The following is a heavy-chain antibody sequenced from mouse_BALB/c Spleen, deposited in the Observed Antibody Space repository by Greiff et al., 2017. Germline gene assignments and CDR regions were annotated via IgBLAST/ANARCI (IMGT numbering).Heavy chain of an antibody. CDR1: GFNIKDTY. J-gene: IGHJ3*01. V-gene: IGHV14-3*02. CDR3: ASGRYDGAWFAY. D-gene: IGHD2-14*01. Sequence: EVKLQQSGAELVKPGASVKLSCTASGFNIKDTYMHWVKQRPEQGLEWIGRIDPANGNTKYDPKFQGKATITADTSSNTAYLQLSSLTSEDTAVYYCASGRYDGAWFAYWGQGTLVTVSA. CDR2: IDPANGNT.